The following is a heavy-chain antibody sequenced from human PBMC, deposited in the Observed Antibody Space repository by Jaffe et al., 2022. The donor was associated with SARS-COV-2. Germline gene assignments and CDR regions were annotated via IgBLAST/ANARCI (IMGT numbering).Heavy chain of an antibody. D-gene: IGHD3-9*01. Sequence: EVQLVESGGGLVQPGGSLRLSCAASGFTFSSYWMSWVRQAPGKGLEWVANIKQDGSEKYYVDSVKGRFTISRDNAKNSLYLQMNSLRAEDTAVYYCARVVLTTPFPFINYYYYYGMDVWGQGTTVTVSS. J-gene: IGHJ6*02. V-gene: IGHV3-7*03. CDR1: GFTFSSYW. CDR3: ARVVLTTPFPFINYYYYYGMDV. CDR2: IKQDGSEK.